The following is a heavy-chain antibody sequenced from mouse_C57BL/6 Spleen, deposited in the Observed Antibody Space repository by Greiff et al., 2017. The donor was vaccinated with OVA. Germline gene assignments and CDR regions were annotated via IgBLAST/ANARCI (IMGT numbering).Heavy chain of an antibody. CDR1: GYTFTDYE. D-gene: IGHD2-2*01. CDR2: IDPEPGGT. CDR3: TRGDGYESYWYFDV. V-gene: IGHV1-15*01. Sequence: QVQLQQSGAELVRPGASVTLSCKASGYTFTDYELHWVKQTPVPGLEWIGAIDPEPGGTAYNQKFKGKAILTADKSSSTAYMELRSLTSEDSAVYYCTRGDGYESYWYFDVWGTGTTVTVSS. J-gene: IGHJ1*03.